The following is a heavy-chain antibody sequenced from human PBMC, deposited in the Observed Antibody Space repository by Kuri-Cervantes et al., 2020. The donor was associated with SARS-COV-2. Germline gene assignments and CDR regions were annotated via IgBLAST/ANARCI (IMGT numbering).Heavy chain of an antibody. V-gene: IGHV3-7*01. CDR2: IKQDGSEK. J-gene: IGHJ6*04. CDR3: ASYSERAMDV. CDR1: GFTFSSYW. Sequence: LSLTCAASGFTFSSYWTSWVRQAPGKGLEWVANIKQDGSEKYYVDSVKGRFTISRDNAKNSLYLQMNSLRAEDTAVYYCASYSERAMDVWGKGTTVTVSS. D-gene: IGHD6-13*01.